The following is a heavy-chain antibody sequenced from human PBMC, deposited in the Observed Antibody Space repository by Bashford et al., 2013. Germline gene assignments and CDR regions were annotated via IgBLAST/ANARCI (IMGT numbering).Heavy chain of an antibody. Sequence: SGPTLVKPTQTLTLTCTVSGFSLSSIGVAVGWIRQPPGKALEWLALIYWNGDERYSPSLNSRLTITNESFKNRVVLTMTNMDPADTATYFCAHRGNRSFGPHFDSWGQGTLVTVSS. CDR1: GFSLSSIGVA. J-gene: IGHJ4*02. V-gene: IGHV2-5*01. D-gene: IGHD1/OR15-1a*01. CDR2: IYWNGDE. CDR3: AHRGNRSFGPHFDS.